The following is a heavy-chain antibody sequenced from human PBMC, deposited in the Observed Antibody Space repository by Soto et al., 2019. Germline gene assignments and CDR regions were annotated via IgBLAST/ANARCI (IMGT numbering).Heavy chain of an antibody. D-gene: IGHD2-15*01. CDR3: ARGSVVAATPIIYYYYGMDF. CDR2: IIPIFGTA. V-gene: IGHV1-69*13. CDR1: GGTFSSYA. Sequence: GASVKVSCKASGGTFSSYAISWVRQAPGQGLEWMGGIIPIFGTANYAQKFQGRVTITADESTSTAYMELSSLRSEDTAVYYCARGSVVAATPIIYYYYGMDFWGQGTTVTVSS. J-gene: IGHJ6*02.